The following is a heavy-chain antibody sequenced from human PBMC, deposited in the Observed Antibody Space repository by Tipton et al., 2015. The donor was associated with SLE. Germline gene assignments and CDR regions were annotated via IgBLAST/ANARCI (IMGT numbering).Heavy chain of an antibody. D-gene: IGHD6-13*01. CDR2: ISSSSSYI. J-gene: IGHJ3*02. Sequence: SLRLSCAASGFTFSSYSMNWVRQAPGKGLAWVSSISSSSSYIYYADSVKGRFIISRDNAKNSLYLQMNSLRAEDTAVYYCARELAAAGSHAFDIWGQGTMVTVSS. CDR1: GFTFSSYS. CDR3: ARELAAAGSHAFDI. V-gene: IGHV3-21*01.